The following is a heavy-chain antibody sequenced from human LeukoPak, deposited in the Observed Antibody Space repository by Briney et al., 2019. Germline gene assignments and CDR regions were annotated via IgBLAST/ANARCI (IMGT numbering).Heavy chain of an antibody. Sequence: GGSLRVSCAASGFTFSNCDMHWVRQPTGEGLEWVSAIDTAGRTYYIDSVKGRFTISRENAKNSVYLQMNSLRAGDTAVYYCIRGGDGFDPWGQGTLVTVSS. V-gene: IGHV3-13*01. CDR1: GFTFSNCD. J-gene: IGHJ5*02. CDR3: IRGGDGFDP. CDR2: IDTAGRT. D-gene: IGHD3-10*01.